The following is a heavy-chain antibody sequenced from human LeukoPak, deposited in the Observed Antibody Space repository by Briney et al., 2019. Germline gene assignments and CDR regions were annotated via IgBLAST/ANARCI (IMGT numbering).Heavy chain of an antibody. CDR2: IYYSGST. J-gene: IGHJ4*02. Sequence: SETLSLTCTVSGGSISSSSYYWGWIRQPPGKGLEWIGSIYYSGSTYYNPSLKSRVTISVDTSKNQFSLKLSSVTAADTAVYYCARGYYYGSGSYYKVEYYFDYWGQGTLVTVSS. CDR3: ARGYYYGSGSYYKVEYYFDY. D-gene: IGHD3-10*01. CDR1: GGSISSSSYY. V-gene: IGHV4-39*07.